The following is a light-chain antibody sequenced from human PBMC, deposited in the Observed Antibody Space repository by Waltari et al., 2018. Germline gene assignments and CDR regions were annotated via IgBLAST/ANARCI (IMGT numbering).Light chain of an antibody. V-gene: IGLV1-44*01. Sequence: QSVLTQPPSASGTPGQRVTISCSGSNSNIGRNAVNWYQQHPDTAPKLLIYTANRGPSGVPDRFSGYKSGTSDSLAISGLQSEDEAAYHCATWDDSLNGWVFGGGTKVTVL. J-gene: IGLJ3*02. CDR3: ATWDDSLNGWV. CDR1: NSNIGRNA. CDR2: TAN.